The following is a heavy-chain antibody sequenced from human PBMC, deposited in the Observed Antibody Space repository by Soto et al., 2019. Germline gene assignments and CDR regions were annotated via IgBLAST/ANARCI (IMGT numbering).Heavy chain of an antibody. V-gene: IGHV4-59*07. Sequence: PSATQSHTSTVSGVTIRVYNWNLLRPPPGKTLEWIGSIYYTGDTNYNPSLKSRVTTSVATSKNHFSLKFNSLTAADTAVYYCASGTLSTIAAPDSWGQGTLVNVSS. CDR1: GVTIRVYN. D-gene: IGHD6-13*01. CDR2: IYYTGDT. CDR3: ASGTLSTIAAPDS. J-gene: IGHJ4*02.